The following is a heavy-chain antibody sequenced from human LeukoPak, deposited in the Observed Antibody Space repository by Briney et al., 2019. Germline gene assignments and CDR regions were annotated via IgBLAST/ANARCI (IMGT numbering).Heavy chain of an antibody. Sequence: ASVKVSCKASGYTFTGYYMHWVRQAPGQGLEWMGWINPNSGGTNYAQKFQGRVTMTRDTSISTAYMELSRLRSDDTAVYYCARIEMATGRAFDYWGQGTLVTVSS. CDR2: INPNSGGT. CDR1: GYTFTGYY. J-gene: IGHJ4*02. CDR3: ARIEMATGRAFDY. V-gene: IGHV1-2*02. D-gene: IGHD5-24*01.